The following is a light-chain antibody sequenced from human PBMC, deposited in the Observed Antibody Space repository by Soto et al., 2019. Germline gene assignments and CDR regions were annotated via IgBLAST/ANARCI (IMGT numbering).Light chain of an antibody. J-gene: IGKJ4*01. CDR2: TAS. Sequence: DIQMTQSPSTLSASVGDRVTITCRASQSISSWLAWYQQKPGKAPKLLIYTASNLKSGVPTRFSGSGSGTEFTVTISRLQRDDFATYYCQEYNSDSGLTFGGGTKVEIK. CDR1: QSISSW. V-gene: IGKV1-5*03. CDR3: QEYNSDSGLT.